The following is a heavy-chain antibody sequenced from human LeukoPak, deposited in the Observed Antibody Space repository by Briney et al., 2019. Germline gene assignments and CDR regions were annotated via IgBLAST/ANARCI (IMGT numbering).Heavy chain of an antibody. Sequence: SETLSLTCAVYGGSFSGYYWSWIRQPPGKGLEWIGEINHSGSTNYNPSLKSRVTISVDTSKNQFSLKLRSVTAADTAVYYCARHFGIWGKGTRVTVSS. V-gene: IGHV4-34*01. D-gene: IGHD3-3*02. J-gene: IGHJ4*02. CDR1: GGSFSGYY. CDR3: ARHFGI. CDR2: INHSGST.